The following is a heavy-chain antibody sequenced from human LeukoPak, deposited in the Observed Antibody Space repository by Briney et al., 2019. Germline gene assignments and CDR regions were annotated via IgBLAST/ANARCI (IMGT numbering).Heavy chain of an antibody. J-gene: IGHJ5*02. CDR2: IYYSGST. Sequence: SETLSLTCTVSGGSISSSSYYWGWIRQPPGKGLEWIGSIYYSGSTYYNPSLKSRVTISVDTSKNQFSLKLSSVTAADTAVYYCATVVPAAIPLGWFDPWGQGTLVTVSS. V-gene: IGHV4-39*07. CDR1: GGSISSSSYY. CDR3: ATVVPAAIPLGWFDP. D-gene: IGHD2-2*02.